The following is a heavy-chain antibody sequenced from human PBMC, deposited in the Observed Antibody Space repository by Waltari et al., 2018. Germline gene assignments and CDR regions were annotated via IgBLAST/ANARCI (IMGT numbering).Heavy chain of an antibody. CDR3: LRDSSGSHFDY. CDR2: INPKNGDT. Sequence: LVQSGAEVKKPGASVKVSCKASGYTFTGYDILWVRQAPGQGLEGMGRINPKNGDTHYAQKFQGRVAMTTDTSTNTAFMELHSLRSDDTAVYYCLRDSSGSHFDYWGQGTLVTVSS. V-gene: IGHV1-2*06. J-gene: IGHJ4*02. D-gene: IGHD3-22*01. CDR1: GYTFTGYD.